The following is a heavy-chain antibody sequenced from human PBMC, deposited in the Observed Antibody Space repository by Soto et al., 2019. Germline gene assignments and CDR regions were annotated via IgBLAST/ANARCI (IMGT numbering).Heavy chain of an antibody. Sequence: SETLSLTCTVSGGSISSSSYYWGWIRQPPGKGLEGIGSIYYRRSTYYNPSLKKRDTISVDTSKNQFSLKLSSVTAADTAVYYCASVTSYYDSSGYSEYYFDYWGQGTLVTVSS. J-gene: IGHJ4*02. CDR1: GGSISSSSYY. CDR2: IYYRRST. D-gene: IGHD3-22*01. CDR3: ASVTSYYDSSGYSEYYFDY. V-gene: IGHV4-39*01.